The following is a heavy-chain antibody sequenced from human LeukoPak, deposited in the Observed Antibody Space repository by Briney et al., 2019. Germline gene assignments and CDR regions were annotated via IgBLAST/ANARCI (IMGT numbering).Heavy chain of an antibody. V-gene: IGHV3-23*01. Sequence: GGTLRLSCVASGFTFSSHGMNWVRQAPGKGLEWVSGIIPSGHTTYYADSVKGRFTISRDNSKNTLYLQMNSLRAEDTAVYYCARVVDHDYSDYYLDYWGQGTLVTVSS. D-gene: IGHD4-11*01. CDR1: GFTFSSHG. CDR2: IIPSGHTT. CDR3: ARVVDHDYSDYYLDY. J-gene: IGHJ4*02.